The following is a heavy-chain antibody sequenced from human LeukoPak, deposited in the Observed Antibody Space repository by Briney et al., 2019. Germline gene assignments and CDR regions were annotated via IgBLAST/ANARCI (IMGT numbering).Heavy chain of an antibody. CDR2: IYYSGST. V-gene: IGHV4-31*03. CDR1: GGSISSGGYY. Sequence: PSETLSLTCTVSGGSISSGGYYWSWIRQHPGKGLEWIGCIYYSGSTYYNPSLKSRVTISADTSKNQFSLKLSSVTAADTAVYYCAREGFGYSGYGLDYWGQGTLVTVSS. D-gene: IGHD5-12*01. CDR3: AREGFGYSGYGLDY. J-gene: IGHJ4*02.